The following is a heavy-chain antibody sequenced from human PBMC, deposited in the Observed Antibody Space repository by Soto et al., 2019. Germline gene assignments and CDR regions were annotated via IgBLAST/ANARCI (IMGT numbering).Heavy chain of an antibody. V-gene: IGHV3-53*01. CDR3: AREASSGWSGGDDAFDI. CDR1: GFTVSSNY. CDR2: IYSGGST. Sequence: VGSLRLSCAASGFTVSSNYMSWVRQAPGKGLEWVSVIYSGGSTYYADSVKGRFTISRDNPKNTLYLQMNSLRAKDTAVYYCAREASSGWSGGDDAFDIWGQGTMVTVSS. J-gene: IGHJ3*02. D-gene: IGHD6-19*01.